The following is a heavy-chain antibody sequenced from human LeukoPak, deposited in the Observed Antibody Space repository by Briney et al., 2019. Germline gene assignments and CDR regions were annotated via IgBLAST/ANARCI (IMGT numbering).Heavy chain of an antibody. D-gene: IGHD3-22*01. Sequence: ASVKVSCKASGYTFTGYYMHRVRQAPGQGLEWMGIINPSGGSTNYAQKFQGRVTMTRDTSTSTVFMELSSLRSEDTAVYFCARGPPGRVYDSSKRGLFDPWGQGTLVSVSS. CDR3: ARGPPGRVYDSSKRGLFDP. CDR1: GYTFTGYY. J-gene: IGHJ5*02. V-gene: IGHV1-46*01. CDR2: INPSGGST.